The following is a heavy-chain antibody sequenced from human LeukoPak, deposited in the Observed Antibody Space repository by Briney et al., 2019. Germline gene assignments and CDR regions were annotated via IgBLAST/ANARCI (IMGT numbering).Heavy chain of an antibody. J-gene: IGHJ4*02. D-gene: IGHD5-18*01. CDR3: ARQADTAMITGGFYFDY. V-gene: IGHV4-39*07. Sequence: SETLSLTCTVSGGSISSSSYYWGWIRQPPGKGLEWIGSIYYSGSTYYNPSLKSRVTISVDTSKNQFSLKLSSVTAADTAVYYCARQADTAMITGGFYFDYWGQGTLVTVSS. CDR2: IYYSGST. CDR1: GGSISSSSYY.